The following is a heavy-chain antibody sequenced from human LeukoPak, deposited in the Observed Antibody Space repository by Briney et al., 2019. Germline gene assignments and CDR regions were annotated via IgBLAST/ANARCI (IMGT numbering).Heavy chain of an antibody. J-gene: IGHJ4*02. CDR2: IYYSGST. D-gene: IGHD3-10*01. V-gene: IGHV4-30-4*08. CDR3: ARVGITMVRGYYFDY. CDR1: GGSFSGYY. Sequence: PSETLSLTCAVYGGSFSGYYWSWIRQPPGKGLEWIGYIYYSGSTYYNPSLKSRVTISVDTSKNQFSLKLSSVTAADTAVYYCARVGITMVRGYYFDYWGQGTLVTVSS.